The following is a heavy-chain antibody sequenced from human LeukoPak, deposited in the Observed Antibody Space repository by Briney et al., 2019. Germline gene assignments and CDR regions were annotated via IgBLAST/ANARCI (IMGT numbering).Heavy chain of an antibody. D-gene: IGHD6-6*01. Sequence: GGSLRLSCAASGVTLSSYAMSWARQAPGKGLEWVSGISSSGSGGNTYYADSVKGRFTISRDNSKNTLYLQMNSLRAEDTAVYYCAKLKGIAAPGYFDYWGQGTLVTVSS. CDR1: GVTLSSYA. CDR3: AKLKGIAAPGYFDY. CDR2: ISSSGSGGNT. J-gene: IGHJ4*02. V-gene: IGHV3-23*01.